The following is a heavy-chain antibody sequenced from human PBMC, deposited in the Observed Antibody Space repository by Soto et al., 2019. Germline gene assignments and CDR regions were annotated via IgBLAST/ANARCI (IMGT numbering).Heavy chain of an antibody. Sequence: QVQLVQSGAEVKKPGSSVKVSCKASGGTFSRYTISWVRQAPGQGLEWMGRIIPILGIANYAQKFQGRVTITADKSTSTAYMELSSLRSEDTAVYYCATWYGITGTAPLDAFDIWGQGTMVTVSS. CDR1: GGTFSRYT. CDR3: ATWYGITGTAPLDAFDI. J-gene: IGHJ3*02. D-gene: IGHD1-20*01. V-gene: IGHV1-69*02. CDR2: IIPILGIA.